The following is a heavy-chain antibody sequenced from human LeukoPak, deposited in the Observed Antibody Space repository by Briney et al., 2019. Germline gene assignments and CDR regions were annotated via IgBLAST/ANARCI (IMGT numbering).Heavy chain of an antibody. J-gene: IGHJ4*02. Sequence: GGSLRLSCAASGFTFSNFWMSWVRQAPGKGLEWVANIELDGSAKFYQDSVKGRFTISRDNAKNSLYLQMNSLRAEDTAVYYCAKEARGMNGDYFDYWGQGTLVTVSS. CDR2: IELDGSAK. V-gene: IGHV3-7*03. CDR3: AKEARGMNGDYFDY. D-gene: IGHD4-17*01. CDR1: GFTFSNFW.